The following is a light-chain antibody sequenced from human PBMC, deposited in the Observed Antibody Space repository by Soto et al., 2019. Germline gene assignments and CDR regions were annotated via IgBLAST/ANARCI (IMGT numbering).Light chain of an antibody. V-gene: IGKV3D-11*01. CDR3: LQRSNCHPLP. CDR2: DAS. J-gene: IGKJ4*01. CDR1: QGVSSF. Sequence: EIVLTQSPATLSLSPGERATLSCRASQGVSSFLAWYQQKPGQAPRLLIYDASNRATGIPARFSGSGPGTDLPLTISSLEPEDFAVHYCLQRSNCHPLPFGGGTKVEIK.